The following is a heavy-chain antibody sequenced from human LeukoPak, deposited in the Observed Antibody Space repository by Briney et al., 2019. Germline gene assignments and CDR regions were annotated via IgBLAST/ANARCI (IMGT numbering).Heavy chain of an antibody. V-gene: IGHV1-24*01. CDR2: FDPEDGET. J-gene: IGHJ4*02. CDR3: ATDLISSGWSIFDY. Sequence: ASVKVSRKVSGYTLTELSMHWVRQAPGKGLEWMGGFDPEDGETIYAQKFQGRVTMTEDTSTDTAYMELSSLRSEDTAVYYCATDLISSGWSIFDYWGQGTLVTVSS. CDR1: GYTLTELS. D-gene: IGHD6-19*01.